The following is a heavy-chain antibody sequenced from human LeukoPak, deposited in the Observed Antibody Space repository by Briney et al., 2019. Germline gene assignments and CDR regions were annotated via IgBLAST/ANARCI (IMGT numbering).Heavy chain of an antibody. CDR1: GFTFSDYY. CDR3: ARSTSDRVSSPGCDY. Sequence: GGSLRLSCAASGFTFSDYYMSWIRQAPGKGLEWVSYISSSGSNTIYYADSVKGRFTISRDNAKNSLYLQMNSLRAEDTAVYYCARSTSDRVSSPGCDYWGQGTLVTVSS. V-gene: IGHV3-11*04. D-gene: IGHD2-2*01. CDR2: ISSSGSNTI. J-gene: IGHJ4*02.